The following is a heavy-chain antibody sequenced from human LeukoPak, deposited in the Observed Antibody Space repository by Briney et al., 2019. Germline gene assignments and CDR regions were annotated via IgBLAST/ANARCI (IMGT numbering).Heavy chain of an antibody. CDR1: GFTFSSYG. J-gene: IGHJ4*02. CDR3: ARDLSYYDSSLDYFDY. Sequence: GGSLRLSCAASGFTFSSYGMSWVRQAPGKGLEWVSSISSSSSYIYYADSVKGRFTISRDNAKNSLYLQMNSLRAEDTAVYYCARDLSYYDSSLDYFDYWGQGTLVTVSS. D-gene: IGHD3-22*01. V-gene: IGHV3-21*01. CDR2: ISSSSSYI.